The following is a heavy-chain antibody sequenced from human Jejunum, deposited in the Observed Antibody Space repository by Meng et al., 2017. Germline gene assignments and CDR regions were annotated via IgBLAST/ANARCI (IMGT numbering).Heavy chain of an antibody. CDR1: GGPVSTTSW. J-gene: IGHJ4*02. CDR2: ISRSERA. D-gene: IGHD1/OR15-1a*01. CDR3: ARDPRTNWASRFFDN. Sequence: QGQPQDAGTGRVRPPGTLSLTCAVYGGPVSTTSWWSWVRQPPGKGLEWIGEISRSERANYNPSLKGRVTISLDRSMNLFSLKLDSVTAADAAVYYCARDPRTNWASRFFDNWGQGTLVTVSS. V-gene: IGHV4-4*03.